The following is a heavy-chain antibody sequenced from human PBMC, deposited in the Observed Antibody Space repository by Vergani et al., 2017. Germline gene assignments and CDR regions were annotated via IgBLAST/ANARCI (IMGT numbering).Heavy chain of an antibody. Sequence: EVQLLESGGGLVQPGWSLRLSCTASGFTFSNYAMTWVRQAPGKGLEWVSSISGSGGSTYYADSVKGRFTISRDNSKNTLYLQMNSLRAEDTAVYYCAKDRTRAAAGNXFDPWGQGTLVTVSS. CDR3: AKDRTRAAAGNXFDP. V-gene: IGHV3-23*01. CDR2: ISGSGGST. CDR1: GFTFSNYA. J-gene: IGHJ5*02. D-gene: IGHD6-13*01.